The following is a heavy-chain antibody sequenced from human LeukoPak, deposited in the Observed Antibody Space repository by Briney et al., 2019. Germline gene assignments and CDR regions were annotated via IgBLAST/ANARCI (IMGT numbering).Heavy chain of an antibody. CDR3: VREGLECSGSSCQRAAFDY. CDR2: IYSRGGT. D-gene: IGHD2-2*01. Sequence: GGSLRLSCAASGFTVSSNFMSWVRQAPGKGLECVSVIYSRGGTYYADSVQGRFTISRDNAKNTLYLQMNSLRDEDTAVYYCVREGLECSGSSCQRAAFDYWGQGTLVTVSS. V-gene: IGHV3-53*01. J-gene: IGHJ4*02. CDR1: GFTVSSNF.